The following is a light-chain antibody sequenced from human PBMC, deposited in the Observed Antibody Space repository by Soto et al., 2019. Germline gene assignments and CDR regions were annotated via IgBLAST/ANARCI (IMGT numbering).Light chain of an antibody. J-gene: IGKJ4*01. Sequence: TLSASVGDRVTITCRASQNIDIWLSWYQQKPGKAPKLLIYDASNLNSGVPSRFSGSGSGTELPLTISSLQPEDFATYYCQQSYSTPLTFGGGTKVDIK. V-gene: IGKV1-5*01. CDR3: QQSYSTPLT. CDR2: DAS. CDR1: QNIDIW.